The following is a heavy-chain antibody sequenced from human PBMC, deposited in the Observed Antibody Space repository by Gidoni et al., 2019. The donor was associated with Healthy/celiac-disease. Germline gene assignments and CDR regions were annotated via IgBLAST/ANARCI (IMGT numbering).Heavy chain of an antibody. J-gene: IGHJ4*02. CDR1: GGSISSGSYY. Sequence: QVQLQESGPGLVKPSQTLSLTCTVSGGSISSGSYYWSWIRQPAWKGLEWMWRIYTSGSTNYNPSLKSRVTISVDTSKNQFSLKLSSVTAADTAVYYCARDNPPYYFDYWGQGTLVTVSS. CDR2: IYTSGST. CDR3: ARDNPPYYFDY. V-gene: IGHV4-61*02.